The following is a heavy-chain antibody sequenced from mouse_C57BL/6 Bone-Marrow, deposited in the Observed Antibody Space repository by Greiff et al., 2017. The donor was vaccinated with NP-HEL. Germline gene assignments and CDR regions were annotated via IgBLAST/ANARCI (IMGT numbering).Heavy chain of an antibody. J-gene: IGHJ2*01. V-gene: IGHV1-85*01. Sequence: VQLQQPGAELVKPGASVKLSCKASGYTFTSYYINWVKQRPGQGLEWIGWIYPSDGSTKYNEKFKGKATLTVDTSSSTAYMELHSLTSEDSAVYFCGRDAPYLDYWGQGTTLTVSS. CDR1: GYTFTSYY. CDR2: IYPSDGST. CDR3: GRDAPYLDY.